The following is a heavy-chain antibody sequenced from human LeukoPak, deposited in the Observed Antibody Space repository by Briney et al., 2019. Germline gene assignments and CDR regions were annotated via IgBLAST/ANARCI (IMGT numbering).Heavy chain of an antibody. CDR2: ISYDGSNK. Sequence: GGSLRLSCAASGFTFSSYPMHWVRQTPGKGLEWLAFISYDGSNKYYADSVKGRFTISRDNSKNTLYLQMNSLRVEDTAVYYCARDRCGYSSTCPFDYWGQGTLVTASS. J-gene: IGHJ4*02. CDR3: ARDRCGYSSTCPFDY. CDR1: GFTFSSYP. D-gene: IGHD6-13*01. V-gene: IGHV3-30-3*01.